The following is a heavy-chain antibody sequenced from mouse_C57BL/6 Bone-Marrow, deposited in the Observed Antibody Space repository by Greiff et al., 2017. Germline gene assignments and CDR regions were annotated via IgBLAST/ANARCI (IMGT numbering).Heavy chain of an antibody. Sequence: EVQRVESGGGLVKPGGSLKLSCAASGFTFSDYGMHWVRQAPEKGLEWVAYISSGSSTIFYADTVKGRFPISRDNAKNTLFLQMTSLRSEDTAMYYCARRYYGNYVNYFGYWGQGTTLTVSS. V-gene: IGHV5-17*01. CDR2: ISSGSSTI. CDR3: ARRYYGNYVNYFGY. D-gene: IGHD2-1*01. CDR1: GFTFSDYG. J-gene: IGHJ2*01.